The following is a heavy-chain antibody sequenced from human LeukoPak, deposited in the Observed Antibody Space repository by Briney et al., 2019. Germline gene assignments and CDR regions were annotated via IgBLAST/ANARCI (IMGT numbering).Heavy chain of an antibody. J-gene: IGHJ4*02. V-gene: IGHV3-21*01. CDR2: ISSATSDI. Sequence: PGGSLRLSCAASGFPLSNYAMQWVRQAPGKGLEWVSSISSATSDIYYADSVKGRFTISRDNAKNSLFLQMNSLRAEDTAVYYCAKIRGGGGHTGMAGDSWGQGTLVTVSS. CDR1: GFPLSNYA. CDR3: AKIRGGGGHTGMAGDS. D-gene: IGHD5-18*01.